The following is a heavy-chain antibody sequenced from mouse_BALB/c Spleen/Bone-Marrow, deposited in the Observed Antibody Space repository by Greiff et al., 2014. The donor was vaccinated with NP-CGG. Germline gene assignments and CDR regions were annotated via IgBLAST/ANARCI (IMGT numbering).Heavy chain of an antibody. V-gene: IGHV1-54*03. CDR3: ARRDYSFAY. CDR1: GYAFTNYL. CDR2: INPGSGGT. J-gene: IGHJ3*01. Sequence: LVESGAELVRPGTSVKVSCKASGYAFTNYLIEWVKQRPGQGLEWIGVINPGSGGTNYNEKFKGKATLTADKSSSTAYMQLSSLTSDDSAVYFCARRDYSFAYWGQGTLFTVSA. D-gene: IGHD2-13*01.